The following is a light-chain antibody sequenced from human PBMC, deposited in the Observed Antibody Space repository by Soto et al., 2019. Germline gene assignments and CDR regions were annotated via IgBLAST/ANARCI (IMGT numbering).Light chain of an antibody. CDR3: AAWDDSLRGWV. CDR1: SSSIGSNY. CDR2: RDS. V-gene: IGLV1-47*01. Sequence: QSVLTQPPSASGTPGQRVTISCSESSSSIGSNYIYWYQQLPGTAPKLLIYRDSQRPSGVPDRFSGSKSGTSASLAISGLRSEDEADYYCAAWDDSLRGWVFGGGTKGTVL. J-gene: IGLJ3*02.